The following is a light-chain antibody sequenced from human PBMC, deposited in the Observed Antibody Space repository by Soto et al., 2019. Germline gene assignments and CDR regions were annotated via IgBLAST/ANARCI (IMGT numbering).Light chain of an antibody. J-gene: IGLJ3*02. V-gene: IGLV1-44*01. CDR2: RNN. Sequence: QAVVTQPPSASGTPGQRVTISCSGSSSNLGDNTVNWYQQLPGTAPKLLIYRNNRRPSEVPDRFSGSKSGTSASLAISGLQYDDEADYYCATWDDSLNGPVFGGGTKLTVL. CDR3: ATWDDSLNGPV. CDR1: SSNLGDNT.